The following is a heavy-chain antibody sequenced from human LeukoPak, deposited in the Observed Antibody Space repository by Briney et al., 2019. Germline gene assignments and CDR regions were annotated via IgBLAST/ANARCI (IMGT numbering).Heavy chain of an antibody. CDR2: ISYHGRNK. Sequence: GGSLRLSCAASGFTFSNYAMHWVGQAPGKGLEGVAVISYHGRNKNYADSVKGRFTISRHNAKNSLYLQMNSLRAEDTTVYYCARGPQQQPYYWGQGTLVTVSS. CDR1: GFTFSNYA. J-gene: IGHJ4*02. D-gene: IGHD6-13*01. CDR3: ARGPQQQPYY. V-gene: IGHV3-30*04.